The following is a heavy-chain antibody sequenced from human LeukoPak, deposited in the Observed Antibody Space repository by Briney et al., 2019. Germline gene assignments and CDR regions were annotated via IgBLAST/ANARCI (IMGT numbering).Heavy chain of an antibody. Sequence: GGSLRLSCSASGFTFSRYAMHWVRQAPGKGLEYVSAISSNGGSTYYADSVKGRFTISRDNSRNTLHLQMSSLRVEDTAVYYCVKDSSSGIFFDYWGQGTPVSASS. CDR2: ISSNGGST. CDR1: GFTFSRYA. D-gene: IGHD3-10*01. V-gene: IGHV3-64D*06. CDR3: VKDSSSGIFFDY. J-gene: IGHJ4*02.